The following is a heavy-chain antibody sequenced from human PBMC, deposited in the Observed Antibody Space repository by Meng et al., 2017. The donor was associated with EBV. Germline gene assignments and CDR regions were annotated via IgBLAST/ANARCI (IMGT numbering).Heavy chain of an antibody. J-gene: IGHJ4*02. V-gene: IGHV1-69*06. CDR3: ARAEIAAAGRLDY. CDR2: IIPIFGTA. CDR1: GGTFSSYA. Sequence: GQLWQYGAEVKKPGSSVKVSCKASGGTFSSYAISWVRQAPGQGLEWMGGIIPIFGTANYAQKFQGRVTITADKSTSTAYMELSSLRSEDTAVYYCARAEIAAAGRLDYWGQGTLVTVSS. D-gene: IGHD6-13*01.